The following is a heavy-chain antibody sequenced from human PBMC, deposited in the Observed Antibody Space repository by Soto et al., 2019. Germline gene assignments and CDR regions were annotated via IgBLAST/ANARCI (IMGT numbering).Heavy chain of an antibody. Sequence: SETLSLTCTVSGGSISSYYWSWIRQPPGKGLEWIGYIYYSGSTNYNPSLKSRVTISVDTSKNQFSLKLSSVTAADTAVYYCARDGHGMDVWGQGTTVTVSS. CDR1: GGSISSYY. CDR3: ARDGHGMDV. J-gene: IGHJ6*02. V-gene: IGHV4-59*01. CDR2: IYYSGST.